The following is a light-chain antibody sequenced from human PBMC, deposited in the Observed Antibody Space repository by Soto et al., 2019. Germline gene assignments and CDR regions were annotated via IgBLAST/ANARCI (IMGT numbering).Light chain of an antibody. CDR1: RSNIGSNF. CDR2: SNN. V-gene: IGLV1-44*01. CDR3: ASWDDDLNGVL. J-gene: IGLJ2*01. Sequence: QSVLTQPPSASGTPGQRVTISCSGIRSNIGSNFVNWYQKLPGTAPKLLIHSNNERPSGVPGRFSGSKSGTSASLAISGLQSEDEAAYYCASWDDDLNGVLFGGGTKVTVL.